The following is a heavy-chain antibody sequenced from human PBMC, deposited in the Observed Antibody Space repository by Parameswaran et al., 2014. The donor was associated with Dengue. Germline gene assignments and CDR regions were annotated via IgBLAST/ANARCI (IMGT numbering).Heavy chain of an antibody. J-gene: IGHJ6*02. CDR3: ARTRYYYDSSGYYYYYYGMDV. V-gene: IGHV1-69*02. CDR2: IIPILGIA. D-gene: IGHD3-22*01. Sequence: WVRQAPGQSLEWMGRIIPILGIANYAQKFQGRVTITADKSTSTAYMELSSLRSEDTAVYYCARTRYYYDSSGYYYYYYGMDVWGQGTTVTSP.